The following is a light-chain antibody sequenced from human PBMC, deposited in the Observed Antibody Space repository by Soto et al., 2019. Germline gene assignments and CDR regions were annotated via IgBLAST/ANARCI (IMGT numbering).Light chain of an antibody. CDR3: TSYTTSSTVI. J-gene: IGLJ2*01. CDR1: MSDVSAYNY. V-gene: IGLV2-14*01. CDR2: EVR. Sequence: QSALTQSASVSGSPGQSITISCTGTMSDVSAYNYVSWYQHHPGKAPKLIIYEVRDRPSGVSNRFSGSKSGNTASLTISGLQAEDEADYYCTSYTTSSTVIFGGGTKLTVL.